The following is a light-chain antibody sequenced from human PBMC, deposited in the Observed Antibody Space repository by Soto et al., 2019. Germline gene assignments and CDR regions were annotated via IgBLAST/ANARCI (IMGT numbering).Light chain of an antibody. CDR2: EVF. CDR1: SSDIGGYNY. Sequence: QSALTQPPSASGSPGQSVTISCTGTSSDIGGYNYVSWYQQHPGKAPKLIIYEVFKRPSGVPDRFSGSKSGNTASLTVSRLQAEDEADYYCGSYAGSSNVDVFGTGTQLTVL. V-gene: IGLV2-8*01. J-gene: IGLJ1*01. CDR3: GSYAGSSNVDV.